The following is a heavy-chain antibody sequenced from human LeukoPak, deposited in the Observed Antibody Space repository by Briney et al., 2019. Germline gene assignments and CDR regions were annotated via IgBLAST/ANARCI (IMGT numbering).Heavy chain of an antibody. CDR2: IYTSGST. D-gene: IGHD3-10*01. Sequence: PSETLSLTCTVSGGSISSYSWSWIRQPAGRGLEWIGRIYTSGSTNYNPSLNSRVPMSVDTSKNQFSLKLSSVTAADTAVYYCARDVWFGESGDAFDIWGQGTMVTVSS. V-gene: IGHV4-4*07. CDR1: GGSISSYS. J-gene: IGHJ3*02. CDR3: ARDVWFGESGDAFDI.